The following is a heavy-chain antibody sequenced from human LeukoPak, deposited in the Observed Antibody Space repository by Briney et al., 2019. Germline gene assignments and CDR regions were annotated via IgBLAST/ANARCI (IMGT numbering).Heavy chain of an antibody. CDR3: ARGIRVAPGAFDI. V-gene: IGHV1-8*01. J-gene: IGHJ3*02. Sequence: ASVKVSCKASGYTFTSYDIDWVRQATGQGLEWMGWMNPNSGNTGYAQKFQGRVTMTRNTSISTAYMELSSLRSEDTAVYYCARGIRVAPGAFDIWGQGTMVTVSS. CDR1: GYTFTSYD. CDR2: MNPNSGNT. D-gene: IGHD5-12*01.